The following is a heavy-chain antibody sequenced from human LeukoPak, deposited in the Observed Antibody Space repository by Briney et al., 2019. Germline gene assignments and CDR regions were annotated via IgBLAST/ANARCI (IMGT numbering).Heavy chain of an antibody. J-gene: IGHJ4*02. V-gene: IGHV4-30-4*08. CDR3: ARGPRGVPAAIRY. Sequence: PSETLSLTCTVSGGSISSGDYYWSWIRQPPGKGLEWIGYIYYSGSTYYNPSLKSRVTISVDTSKNQFSLKLSSVTAADTAVYYCARGPRGVPAAIRYWGQGTLVTVSS. CDR1: GGSISSGDYY. CDR2: IYYSGST. D-gene: IGHD2-2*01.